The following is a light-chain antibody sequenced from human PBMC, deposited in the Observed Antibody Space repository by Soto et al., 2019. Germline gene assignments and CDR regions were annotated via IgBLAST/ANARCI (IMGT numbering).Light chain of an antibody. CDR2: DVS. V-gene: IGLV2-14*01. Sequence: QSALTQPASVSGSPGQSITISCTGTSSDVGGYNYVSWYQQHPGKAPKLMIYDVSNRPSGVSNLFAGSKSGNTASLTIAGRQAEDEADYYCSSYTSSILFGGGTKLTVL. CDR3: SSYTSSIL. J-gene: IGLJ2*01. CDR1: SSDVGGYNY.